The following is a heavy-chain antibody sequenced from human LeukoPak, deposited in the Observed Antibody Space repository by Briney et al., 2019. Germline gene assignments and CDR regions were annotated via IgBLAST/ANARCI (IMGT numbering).Heavy chain of an antibody. V-gene: IGHV1-69*06. CDR3: ARWTPSLGDSSGYYYVGYFQH. Sequence: SVKVSCKASGGTFSSYAISWVRQAPGQGLEWMGGIIPIFGTANYAQKFQGRVTITADKSTSTAYMELSSLRSEDTAVYYCARWTPSLGDSSGYYYVGYFQHWGQGTLVTVSS. D-gene: IGHD3-22*01. CDR1: GGTFSSYA. CDR2: IIPIFGTA. J-gene: IGHJ1*01.